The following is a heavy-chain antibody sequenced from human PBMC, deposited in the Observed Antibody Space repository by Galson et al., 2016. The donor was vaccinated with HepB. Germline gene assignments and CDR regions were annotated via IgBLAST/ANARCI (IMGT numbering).Heavy chain of an antibody. CDR3: AKAQWEIRHAMDV. Sequence: SLRLSCAASGFTFSSYAMYWVRQAPGKGLEWVAIISYGGTDIYYADSVKGRFTISRDNSNNTLYLQMNSLRAEDTAVYYCAKAQWEIRHAMDVWGQGTTVSVSS. D-gene: IGHD1-26*01. CDR2: ISYGGTDI. CDR1: GFTFSSYA. V-gene: IGHV3-30*04. J-gene: IGHJ6*02.